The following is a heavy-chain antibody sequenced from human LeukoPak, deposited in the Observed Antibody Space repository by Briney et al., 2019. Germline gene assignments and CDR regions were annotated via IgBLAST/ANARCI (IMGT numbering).Heavy chain of an antibody. CDR1: GFTFTNYA. CDR3: ATPGSGTFYNVPIFDY. CDR2: ISSDGNNK. Sequence: GGSLRLSCAASGFTFTNYAMHWVRQALDKGLEWMAVISSDGNNKYYANSVKSRFTISTDNSNNVLFLEVNSLRTEDTAVYYCATPGSGTFYNVPIFDYWGQGTLVTVSS. J-gene: IGHJ4*02. V-gene: IGHV3-30-3*01. D-gene: IGHD3-10*01.